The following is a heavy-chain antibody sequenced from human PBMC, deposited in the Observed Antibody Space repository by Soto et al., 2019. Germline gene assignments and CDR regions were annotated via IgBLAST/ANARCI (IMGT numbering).Heavy chain of an antibody. D-gene: IGHD3-10*01. Sequence: PGGSLRLSCAASGFTFSSYAMHWVRQAPGKGLEWVAVTSYDGSNKYYADSVKGRFTISRDNSKNTLYLQMNSLRAEDTAVYYCARDRLWFGELSPCSFDYWGQGTLVTGSS. CDR1: GFTFSSYA. CDR2: TSYDGSNK. V-gene: IGHV3-30-3*01. CDR3: ARDRLWFGELSPCSFDY. J-gene: IGHJ4*02.